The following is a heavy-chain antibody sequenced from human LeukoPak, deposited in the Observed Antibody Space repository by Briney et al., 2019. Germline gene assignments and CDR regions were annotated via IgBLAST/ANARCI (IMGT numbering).Heavy chain of an antibody. CDR1: GGSISSYY. Sequence: SETLSLTCTVSGGSISSYYWSWIRQPPGKGLEWIGYIYYSVSTNYNPSLKSRVTISVDTSKNQFSLKLSSVTAADTAVYYCARNSGRRAGDYWGQGTLVTVSS. J-gene: IGHJ4*02. D-gene: IGHD2-15*01. V-gene: IGHV4-59*01. CDR2: IYYSVST. CDR3: ARNSGRRAGDY.